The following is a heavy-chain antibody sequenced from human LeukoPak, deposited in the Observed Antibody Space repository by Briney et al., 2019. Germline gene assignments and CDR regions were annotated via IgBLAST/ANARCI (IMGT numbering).Heavy chain of an antibody. CDR3: ARGKGALGIAEAGNQIADFDY. CDR2: INHSGST. D-gene: IGHD6-19*01. J-gene: IGHJ4*02. Sequence: PSETLSLTCAVYGGSFSGYYWRWIRQPPGKGREWIGEINHSGSTNYNPALKSRVTISVDTSKNQFSLKLSSVTAADTAVYYCARGKGALGIAEAGNQIADFDYWGQGTLVTVSS. V-gene: IGHV4-34*01. CDR1: GGSFSGYY.